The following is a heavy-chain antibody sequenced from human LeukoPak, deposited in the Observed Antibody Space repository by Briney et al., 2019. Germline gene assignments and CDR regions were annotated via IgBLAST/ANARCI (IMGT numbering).Heavy chain of an antibody. Sequence: PGGCLRLSCAASGFTASSIYMSWVRQAAGNGLDWLSVLYSGGSTYYADSVKGRFTISRDNSKNTLYLEMNSLRAEDTAVYYCSRGRYDNTRYYIYDSFDIWGQGTMVTVSS. D-gene: IGHD3-22*01. V-gene: IGHV3-53*01. J-gene: IGHJ3*02. CDR2: LYSGGST. CDR3: SRGRYDNTRYYIYDSFDI. CDR1: GFTASSIY.